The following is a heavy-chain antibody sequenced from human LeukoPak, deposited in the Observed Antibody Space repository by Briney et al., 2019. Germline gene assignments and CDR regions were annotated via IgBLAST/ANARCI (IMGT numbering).Heavy chain of an antibody. V-gene: IGHV3-23*01. D-gene: IGHD6-13*01. CDR2: ISGSGGST. Sequence: GGSLRLSCAASGYSFTAYTMSRVRQAPGQGLEWVSAISGSGGSTYYADSVKGRFTISRDNSKNTLYLQKNSLRAEGTALYYCAKSRPSYSSSWYDHWGQGTLVTVSS. CDR3: AKSRPSYSSSWYDH. J-gene: IGHJ5*02. CDR1: GYSFTAYT.